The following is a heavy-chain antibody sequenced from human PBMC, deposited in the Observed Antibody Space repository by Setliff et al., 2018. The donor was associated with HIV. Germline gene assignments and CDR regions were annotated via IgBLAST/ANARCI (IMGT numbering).Heavy chain of an antibody. CDR2: ISSSSRTI. V-gene: IGHV3-48*01. CDR3: ARDGGMGVYYMDV. CDR1: VFTFSIHN. Sequence: GGSLRLSCAASVFTFSIHNLNWVRQAPGKGLEWLSYISSSSRTIYYADSVKGRFTISRDNAKNSLYLQMNSLRAEDTAVYYCARDGGMGVYYMDVWGKGTTVTVSS. D-gene: IGHD1-26*01. J-gene: IGHJ6*03.